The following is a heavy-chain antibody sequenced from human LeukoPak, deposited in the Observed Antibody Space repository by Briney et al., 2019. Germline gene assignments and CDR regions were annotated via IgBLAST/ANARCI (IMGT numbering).Heavy chain of an antibody. D-gene: IGHD3-22*01. Sequence: PGGSLRLSCAASGFTFSSYGMHWVRQAPGKGLEWVAFIRYDGSNKYYADSVKGRFTISRDNSKNTLYLQMNSLRAEDTAVYYCAKDRGGYYDSRGNENWGQGTLVTVSS. CDR1: GFTFSSYG. V-gene: IGHV3-30*02. J-gene: IGHJ4*02. CDR2: IRYDGSNK. CDR3: AKDRGGYYDSRGNEN.